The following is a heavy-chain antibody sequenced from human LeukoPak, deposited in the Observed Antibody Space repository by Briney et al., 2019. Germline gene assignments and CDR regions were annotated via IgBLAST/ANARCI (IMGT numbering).Heavy chain of an antibody. CDR1: GFTFDDYA. Sequence: GGSLRLSCAASGFTFDDYAMHWVRQAPGKSLEWVSGISWNSGSIGYADSVKGRFTISRDNAKNSLYLQMNSLRAEDTALYYCAKDGAYCSGGSCYGLGGYYFDYWGQGTLVTVSS. CDR3: AKDGAYCSGGSCYGLGGYYFDY. CDR2: ISWNSGSI. V-gene: IGHV3-9*01. D-gene: IGHD2-15*01. J-gene: IGHJ4*02.